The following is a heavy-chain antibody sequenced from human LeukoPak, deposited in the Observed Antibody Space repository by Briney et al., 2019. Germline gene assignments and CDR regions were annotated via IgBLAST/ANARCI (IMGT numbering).Heavy chain of an antibody. Sequence: GASVKVSCKASGYTFTSYGISWVRQAPGQGLEWMGWISAYAQKFQGRVTMTTDTSTSTAHMELRSLRSDDTALYYCARRFNYYDSSGYYEGFYFDYWGQGTLVTVSS. CDR2: ISAY. J-gene: IGHJ4*02. CDR3: ARRFNYYDSSGYYEGFYFDY. D-gene: IGHD3-22*01. CDR1: GYTFTSYG. V-gene: IGHV1-18*01.